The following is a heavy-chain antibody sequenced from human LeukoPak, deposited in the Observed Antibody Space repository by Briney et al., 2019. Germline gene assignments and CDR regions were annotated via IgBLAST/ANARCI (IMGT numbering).Heavy chain of an antibody. CDR3: ARARGDIVVVPAAIWFDP. CDR1: GYTFTGYY. J-gene: IGHJ5*02. D-gene: IGHD2-2*01. V-gene: IGHV1-2*02. CDR2: IKPNNGGT. Sequence: GASVKVSCKASGYTFTGYYMHWMLQAPGQGLEWMGWIKPNNGGTNYAQKFQGRVTMTRDTSISTAYMELSRLRSDDTAVYYCARARGDIVVVPAAIWFDPWGQGTLVTVSS.